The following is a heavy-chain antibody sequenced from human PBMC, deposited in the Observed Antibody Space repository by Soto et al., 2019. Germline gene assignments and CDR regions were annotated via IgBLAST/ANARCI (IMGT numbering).Heavy chain of an antibody. D-gene: IGHD3-16*01. CDR1: GGSISSYY. Sequence: QVQLQESGPGLVKPSETLSLTCTVSGGSISSYYWRWIRQPPGKGLEWIGYIYYSGSTNYNSSLKSRVTISVDTSKNQFSLKLSSVTAADTAVYYCARAWGRVFDYWGQGTLVTVSS. V-gene: IGHV4-59*01. J-gene: IGHJ4*02. CDR3: ARAWGRVFDY. CDR2: IYYSGST.